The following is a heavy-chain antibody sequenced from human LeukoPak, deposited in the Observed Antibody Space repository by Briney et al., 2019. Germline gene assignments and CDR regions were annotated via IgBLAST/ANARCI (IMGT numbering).Heavy chain of an antibody. J-gene: IGHJ6*02. CDR1: GGSISSSSYY. CDR2: IYYSGST. D-gene: IGHD2-15*01. Sequence: SETLSLTCTVSGGSISSSSYYWGWIRQPPGKGLEWIGSIYYSGSTYYNPSLKSRVTISVDTSKNQFSLKLSSVTAADTAVYYCARALSCSGGSCYSRNYYYYYGMDVWGQGTTVTVSS. V-gene: IGHV4-39*07. CDR3: ARALSCSGGSCYSRNYYYYYGMDV.